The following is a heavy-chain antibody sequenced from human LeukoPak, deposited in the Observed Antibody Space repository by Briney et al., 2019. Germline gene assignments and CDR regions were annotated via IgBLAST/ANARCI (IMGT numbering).Heavy chain of an antibody. D-gene: IGHD6-19*01. CDR3: AREESGWSGLYYYYGMDV. V-gene: IGHV3-48*01. J-gene: IGHJ6*02. Sequence: GGSLRLSCAASGFTFSSYSMNWVRQAPGKGLEWVSYISSSSSTIYYADSVKGRFTISRDNAKNSLYLQMNSLRAEDTAVYYCAREESGWSGLYYYYGMDVWGQGTTVTVSS. CDR2: ISSSSSTI. CDR1: GFTFSSYS.